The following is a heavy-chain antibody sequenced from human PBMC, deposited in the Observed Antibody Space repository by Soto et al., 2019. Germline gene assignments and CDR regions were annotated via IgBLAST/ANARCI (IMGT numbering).Heavy chain of an antibody. J-gene: IGHJ4*02. V-gene: IGHV1-3*01. D-gene: IGHD6-13*01. CDR3: ARDPTPYSSSWYVAVVRYFDY. CDR1: GYTFTSYA. Sequence: QVQLVQSGAEVKKPGASVKVSCKASGYTFTSYAMHWVRQAPGQRLEWMGWINAGNGNTKYSQKFQGRVTITRDTSASTAYMELSSLRSEDTAVYYCARDPTPYSSSWYVAVVRYFDYLGQGTLVTVSS. CDR2: INAGNGNT.